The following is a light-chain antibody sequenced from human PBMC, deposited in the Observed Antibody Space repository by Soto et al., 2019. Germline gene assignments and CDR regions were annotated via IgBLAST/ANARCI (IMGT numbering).Light chain of an antibody. Sequence: QSVLTQSPSASASLGASVKLTCTLSSGHSSYAIAWHQQQPEKGPRYLMKLNSDGSHSKGDGIPDRFSGSSSGAECYLTISSLQSEDEADYYCQTWGTGIQGVFGGGTKLTVL. J-gene: IGLJ3*02. V-gene: IGLV4-69*01. CDR1: SGHSSYA. CDR2: LNSDGSH. CDR3: QTWGTGIQGV.